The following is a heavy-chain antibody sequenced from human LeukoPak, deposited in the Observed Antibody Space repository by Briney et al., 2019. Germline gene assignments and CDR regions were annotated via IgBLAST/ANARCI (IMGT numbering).Heavy chain of an antibody. J-gene: IGHJ5*02. CDR3: ARRAAGTWWFDP. Sequence: GESLKISCKGSGYSFTNYCIGWVSQMPGKGLEWMGIIYPGDSDTRYSPSFQGHVTISADKSISTAYLQWSSLKASDTAMYYCARRAAGTWWFDPWGQGTLVTVSS. CDR2: IYPGDSDT. CDR1: GYSFTNYC. V-gene: IGHV5-51*01. D-gene: IGHD6-13*01.